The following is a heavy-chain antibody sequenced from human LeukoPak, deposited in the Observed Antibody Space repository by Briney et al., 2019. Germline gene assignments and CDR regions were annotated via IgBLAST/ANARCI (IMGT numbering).Heavy chain of an antibody. CDR1: GFTFSSYE. D-gene: IGHD3-10*01. CDR2: INSGSDYI. J-gene: IGHJ5*02. Sequence: PGGSLRLSCAASGFTFSSYEMNWVRQAPGKGLEWVSSINSGSDYILYADSVKGRFTISRDNAKNSLYLQMSSLRAEDTAVYYCARDQFGKGNWFDPWGQGTLVTVSS. V-gene: IGHV3-21*01. CDR3: ARDQFGKGNWFDP.